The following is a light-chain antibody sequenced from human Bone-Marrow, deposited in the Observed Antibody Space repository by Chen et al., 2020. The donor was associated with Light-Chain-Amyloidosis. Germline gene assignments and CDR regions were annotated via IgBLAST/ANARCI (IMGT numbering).Light chain of an antibody. Sequence: EIGLTQSPGTLSLSPGERATPSCRASPSLSSRYLAWYQQKLGQAPRLLIYDASSRATGLPDRFSGSGSGTDFTLTISRLEPEDFAVYYCQQYASSPWTFGQGTKVGMK. CDR3: QQYASSPWT. CDR2: DAS. CDR1: PSLSSRY. V-gene: IGKV3-20*01. J-gene: IGKJ1*01.